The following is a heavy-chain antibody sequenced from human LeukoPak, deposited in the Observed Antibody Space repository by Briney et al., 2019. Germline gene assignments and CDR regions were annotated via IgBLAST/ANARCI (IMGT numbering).Heavy chain of an antibody. Sequence: GGSLRLSCTASGFTFSSYSMNWVRQAPGKGLEWVSYISSSSSTIYYADSVKGRFTISRDNTKNSLYLQMNSLRAEDTAVYYCARSCSSTTCYSYYYYYMDVWGKGTTVTVSS. J-gene: IGHJ6*03. CDR3: ARSCSSTTCYSYYYYYMDV. CDR1: GFTFSSYS. CDR2: ISSSSSTI. D-gene: IGHD2-2*01. V-gene: IGHV3-48*01.